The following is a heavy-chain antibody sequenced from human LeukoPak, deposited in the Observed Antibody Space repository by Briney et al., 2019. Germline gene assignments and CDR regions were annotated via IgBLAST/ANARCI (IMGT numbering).Heavy chain of an antibody. CDR2: IYTSGST. J-gene: IGHJ4*02. V-gene: IGHV4-4*09. D-gene: IGHD1-26*01. CDR3: ARAYSRSYSHFDD. Sequence: SETLSLTCTVSGGSISGYYWSWIRQPPGKGLEWIGYIYTSGSTNYNPTLKSRVTISVDTSRNQFSLRLSSVTAADAAMYFCARAYSRSYSHFDDWGQGTLVTVSS. CDR1: GGSISGYY.